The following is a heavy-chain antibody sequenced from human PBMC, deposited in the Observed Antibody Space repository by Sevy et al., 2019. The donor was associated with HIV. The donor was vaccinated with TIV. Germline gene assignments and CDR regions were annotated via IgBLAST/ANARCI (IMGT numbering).Heavy chain of an antibody. CDR1: GFTFDDYT. CDR3: AKLGGNYGDYDDY. J-gene: IGHJ4*02. Sequence: GGSLRLSCAASGFTFDDYTMHWVRQPPGKGLEWVSLISWDGGITYYADSVKGRFTISRDNSKNSLFLQMNSLRSEDTAFYYCAKLGGNYGDYDDYWGRGTLVTVSS. D-gene: IGHD4-17*01. V-gene: IGHV3-43*01. CDR2: ISWDGGIT.